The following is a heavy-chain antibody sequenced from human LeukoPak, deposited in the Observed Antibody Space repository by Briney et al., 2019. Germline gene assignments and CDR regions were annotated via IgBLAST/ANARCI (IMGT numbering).Heavy chain of an antibody. J-gene: IGHJ6*02. CDR3: ARDGGGLWFGAEGYYGMDV. CDR1: GFTLSSYA. V-gene: IGHV3-30-3*01. Sequence: GGALGLSCAAPGFTLSSYAMHWVRQAPGKGLGWVGVISYDGSNKYYADSVKGRFTISRDNSKNTLYLQMNSLRAEDTAVYYCARDGGGLWFGAEGYYGMDVWGQGTTVTVSS. D-gene: IGHD3-10*01. CDR2: ISYDGSNK.